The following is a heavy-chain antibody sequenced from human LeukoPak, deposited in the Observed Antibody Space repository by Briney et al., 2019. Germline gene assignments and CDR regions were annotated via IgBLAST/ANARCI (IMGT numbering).Heavy chain of an antibody. CDR2: ISTYSGNT. Sequence: ASVKVSCKPSGYSFAGYGISWVRQAPGQGLEWIGWISTYSGNTNYAHNLQGRITVTTETSTSTAYMELRSLRSDDTAVYYCARVGAAPGHFDYWGQGTQLTVSS. D-gene: IGHD6-13*01. V-gene: IGHV1-18*01. CDR3: ARVGAAPGHFDY. J-gene: IGHJ4*02. CDR1: GYSFAGYG.